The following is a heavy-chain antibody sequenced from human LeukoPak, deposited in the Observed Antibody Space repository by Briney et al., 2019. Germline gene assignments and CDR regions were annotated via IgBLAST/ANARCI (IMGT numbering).Heavy chain of an antibody. D-gene: IGHD2-2*01. CDR1: GYTFTGYY. Sequence: GASVKVSCKASGYTFTGYYMHWVRQAPGQGLEWMGWINPNSGGTNYAQKFQGRVTMTRDTSISTAYMELSRLRSDDTAVYYCARYIVVVPAAPRDYYYGMDVWGQGTTVTVSS. CDR2: INPNSGGT. CDR3: ARYIVVVPAAPRDYYYGMDV. J-gene: IGHJ6*02. V-gene: IGHV1-2*02.